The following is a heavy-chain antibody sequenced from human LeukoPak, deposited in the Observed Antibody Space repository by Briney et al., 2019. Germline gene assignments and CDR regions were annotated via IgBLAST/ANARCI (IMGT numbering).Heavy chain of an antibody. Sequence: PGGSLRLSCEASGLSFSNAWMSWVRQAPGKGLEWVGRIKSKIDGGTSIYAAPVKGRFTISRDDSKNSPYLQMNSLKTEDTAVYYCTTDDGYNMYNWFDPWGQGTLVTVSS. CDR3: TTDDGYNMYNWFDP. CDR2: IKSKIDGGTS. CDR1: GLSFSNAW. V-gene: IGHV3-15*01. D-gene: IGHD5-24*01. J-gene: IGHJ5*02.